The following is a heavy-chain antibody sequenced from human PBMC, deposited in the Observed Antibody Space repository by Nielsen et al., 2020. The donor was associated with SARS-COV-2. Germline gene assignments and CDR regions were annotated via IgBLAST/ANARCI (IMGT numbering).Heavy chain of an antibody. Sequence: WIRQPPGKGLEWVAVISYDGSNKYYADSVKGRFTISRDNSKNTLYLQMNSLRAEDTAVYYCARGSNYDYVWGSYRYYGMDVWGQGTTVTVSS. V-gene: IGHV3-30*03. J-gene: IGHJ6*02. D-gene: IGHD3-16*02. CDR3: ARGSNYDYVWGSYRYYGMDV. CDR2: ISYDGSNK.